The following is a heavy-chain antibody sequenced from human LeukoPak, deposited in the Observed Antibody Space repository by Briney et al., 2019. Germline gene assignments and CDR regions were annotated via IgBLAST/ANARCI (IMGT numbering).Heavy chain of an antibody. CDR3: FRGDLCDFDN. V-gene: IGHV4-38-2*02. J-gene: IGHJ4*02. CDR1: GYSISRSYI. CDR2: TSHDGSS. Sequence: SETLSLTCTVSGYSISRSYIWGWVRQPPGKAPEWIGSTSHDGSSYQNPSLKSRVTISIDTSKNQFSLKMTSLTAADTAVYYCFRGDLCDFDNGGQGILVTVSS.